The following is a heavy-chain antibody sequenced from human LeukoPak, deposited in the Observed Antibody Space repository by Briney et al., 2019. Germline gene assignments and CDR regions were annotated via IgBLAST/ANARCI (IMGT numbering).Heavy chain of an antibody. D-gene: IGHD3-10*01. CDR1: GGTFSSYA. CDR2: IIPIFGTA. Sequence: ASVKVSCKASGGTFSSYAISWVRQAPGQGLEWMGGIIPIFGTANYAQKFQGRVTITADESTSTAYMELSSLRSEDTAVYYCARAHYGSGSYYHYYYGMDVWGKGTTVTVSS. CDR3: ARAHYGSGSYYHYYYGMDV. V-gene: IGHV1-69*13. J-gene: IGHJ6*04.